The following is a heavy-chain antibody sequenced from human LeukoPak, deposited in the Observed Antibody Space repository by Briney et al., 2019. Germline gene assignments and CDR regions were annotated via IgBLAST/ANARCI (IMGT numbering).Heavy chain of an antibody. CDR1: GFTFSSYS. D-gene: IGHD1-26*01. Sequence: PGGSLRLSCAASGFTFSSYSMNWVRQAPGKGLEWVSYISSSSSTIYYADSVKGRFTISRDNAKNSLYLQMNSLRAEDTAVYYCARGEVGATNYYYYYMDVWGKGTTVTVSS. J-gene: IGHJ6*03. CDR3: ARGEVGATNYYYYYMDV. CDR2: ISSSSSTI. V-gene: IGHV3-48*01.